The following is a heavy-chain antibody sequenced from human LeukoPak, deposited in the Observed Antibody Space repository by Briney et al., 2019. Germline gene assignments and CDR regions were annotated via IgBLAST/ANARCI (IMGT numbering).Heavy chain of an antibody. Sequence: PGGSLRLACAASGFTFSSYGMHWVRQAPGKGLEWVAVISYDGSNKYYADSVKGRFTISRDNAKNSLYLQMNSLRAEDTAVYYCARRCDITGAVRGFDYWGQGTLVTVSS. CDR2: ISYDGSNK. CDR1: GFTFSSYG. CDR3: ARRCDITGAVRGFDY. V-gene: IGHV3-30*03. J-gene: IGHJ4*02. D-gene: IGHD1-20*01.